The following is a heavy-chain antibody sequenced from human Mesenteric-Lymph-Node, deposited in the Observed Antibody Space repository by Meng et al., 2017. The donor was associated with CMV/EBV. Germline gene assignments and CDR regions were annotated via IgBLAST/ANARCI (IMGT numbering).Heavy chain of an antibody. Sequence: QGQLQQGGVGLLKPPETLSPTCAVYGGSFSGYYWSWIRQPPGKGLEWIGEINHSGSTNYNPSLKSRVTISVDTSKNQFSLKLSSVTAADTAVYYCARHQRWLKSEGGFNYWGQGTLVTVSS. D-gene: IGHD4-23*01. V-gene: IGHV4-34*01. J-gene: IGHJ4*02. CDR1: GGSFSGYY. CDR2: INHSGST. CDR3: ARHQRWLKSEGGFNY.